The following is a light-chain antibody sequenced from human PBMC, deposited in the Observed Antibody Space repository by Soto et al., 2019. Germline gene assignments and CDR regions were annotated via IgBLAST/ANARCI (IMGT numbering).Light chain of an antibody. Sequence: IQMTQSPSTLSASVVDRVTITCRASQSVSDWLAWYQQKPGKAPKLLIYDASRLESAVPSRFSGSGSGTEFTLTISSLQPDDFATYYCQQYDTYSITFGQGTRLEIK. CDR3: QQYDTYSIT. CDR1: QSVSDW. CDR2: DAS. V-gene: IGKV1-5*01. J-gene: IGKJ5*01.